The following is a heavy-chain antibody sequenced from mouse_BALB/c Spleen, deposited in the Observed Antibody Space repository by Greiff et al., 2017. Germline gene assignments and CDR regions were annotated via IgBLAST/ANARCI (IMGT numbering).Heavy chain of an antibody. CDR1: GFTFSSYY. V-gene: IGHV5-6-2*01. J-gene: IGHJ3*01. Sequence: EVKVVESGGGLVKLGGSLKLSCAASGFTFSSYYMSWVRQTPEKRLELVAAINSNGGSTYYPDTVKGRFTISRDNAKNTLYLQMSSLKSEDTALYYCARQMNGWFAYWGQGTLVTVSA. CDR2: INSNGGST. CDR3: ARQMNGWFAY.